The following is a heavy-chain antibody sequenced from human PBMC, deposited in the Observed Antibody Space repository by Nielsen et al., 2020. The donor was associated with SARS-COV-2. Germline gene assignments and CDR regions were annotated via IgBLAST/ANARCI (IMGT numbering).Heavy chain of an antibody. J-gene: IGHJ6*03. CDR1: DNTFFSYS. CDR3: ARVGSGVVPGPLGLGMWYSYYYMDV. D-gene: IGHD2-2*01. V-gene: IGHV1-18*04. Sequence: ASVKVSCKASDNTFFSYSVIWVRQAPGQGLEWMGRISPNNGNVKYAQNLQDRVTMTADASTTTVYMDLRRLKFGDTAVYYCARVGSGVVPGPLGLGMWYSYYYMDVWGKGTTVTVSS. CDR2: ISPNNGNV.